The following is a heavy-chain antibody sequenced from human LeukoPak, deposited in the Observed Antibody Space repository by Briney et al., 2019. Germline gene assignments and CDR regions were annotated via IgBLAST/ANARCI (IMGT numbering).Heavy chain of an antibody. Sequence: SETLSLTCAVYGGSFSGYYWSWIRQPPGKGLEWIGYIYYSGSTYYNPSLKSRVTISVDTSKNQFSLKLSSVTAADTAVYYCARGSRDFGVVLYGYWGQGTLVTVSS. D-gene: IGHD3-3*01. V-gene: IGHV4-34*09. J-gene: IGHJ4*02. CDR3: ARGSRDFGVVLYGY. CDR1: GGSFSGYY. CDR2: IYYSGST.